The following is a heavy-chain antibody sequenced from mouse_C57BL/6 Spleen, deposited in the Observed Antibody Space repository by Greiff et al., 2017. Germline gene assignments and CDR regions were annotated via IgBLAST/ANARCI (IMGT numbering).Heavy chain of an antibody. CDR2: IWSGGST. V-gene: IGHV2-2*01. D-gene: IGHD3-2*02. J-gene: IGHJ4*01. CDR1: GFSLTSYG. Sequence: VQLQQSGPGLVQPSQSLSITCTVSGFSLTSYGVHWVRQSPGKGLEWLGVIWSGGSTDYNAAFISRLSISKDNSKSQVFFKMNSLQADDTARYYCARQLRLPYAMDYWGQGTSVTVSS. CDR3: ARQLRLPYAMDY.